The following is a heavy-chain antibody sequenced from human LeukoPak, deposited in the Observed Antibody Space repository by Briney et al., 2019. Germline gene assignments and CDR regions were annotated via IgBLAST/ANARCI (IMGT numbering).Heavy chain of an antibody. Sequence: SETLSLTCAVSGYSISSGYYWGWIRQPPGKGLVWIGSIYHSGSTYYNPSLKSRVTISVDTSKNQFSLKLSSVTAADTAVYYCARGHCSGGSCYSDAFDIWGQGTMVTVSS. D-gene: IGHD2-15*01. V-gene: IGHV4-38-2*01. CDR1: GYSISSGYY. CDR2: IYHSGST. J-gene: IGHJ3*02. CDR3: ARGHCSGGSCYSDAFDI.